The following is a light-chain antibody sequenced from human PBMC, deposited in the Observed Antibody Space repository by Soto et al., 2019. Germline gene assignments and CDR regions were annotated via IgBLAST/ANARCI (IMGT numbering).Light chain of an antibody. Sequence: IVMTQSPATLSVSPGERATLSCRASQSVSSYLAWYQHKPGQAPRLLIFDASNRATGIPARFSGSGSGTDFTLTISSLEPEDFAVYYCQQRSNWQGTFGGGTKVEIK. CDR2: DAS. J-gene: IGKJ4*01. CDR1: QSVSSY. V-gene: IGKV3-11*01. CDR3: QQRSNWQGT.